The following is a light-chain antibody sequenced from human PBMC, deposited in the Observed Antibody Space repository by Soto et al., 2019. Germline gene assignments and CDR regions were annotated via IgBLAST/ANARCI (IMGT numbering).Light chain of an antibody. V-gene: IGKV1-5*03. Sequence: DIQMTQSPSTLSASVGDTVTITCRASQSISSWLSWYQQKPGKAPNVLIYKASSSESGVLSSFSGSGSGSEFTITISSLQHDDVSNYYCQQYQSLWTFGQGTKVEIK. CDR1: QSISSW. J-gene: IGKJ1*01. CDR2: KAS. CDR3: QQYQSLWT.